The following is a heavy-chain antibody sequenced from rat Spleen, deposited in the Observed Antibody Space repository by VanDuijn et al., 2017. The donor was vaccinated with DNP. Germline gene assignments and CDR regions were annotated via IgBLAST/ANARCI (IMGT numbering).Heavy chain of an antibody. CDR1: GFTFSDYY. V-gene: IGHV5-22*01. Sequence: EVQLVESGGGLVQPGRSLKLSCAASGFTFSDYYMAWVRQAPTKGLEWVAYISYDGGDNYNGDSVKGRFTISRDNAKRTLYLQMNSLRSEDMATYYGARYSLRRLWDYWGQGVMVTVSS. D-gene: IGHD1-11*01. CDR2: ISYDGGDN. J-gene: IGHJ2*01. CDR3: ARYSLRRLWDY.